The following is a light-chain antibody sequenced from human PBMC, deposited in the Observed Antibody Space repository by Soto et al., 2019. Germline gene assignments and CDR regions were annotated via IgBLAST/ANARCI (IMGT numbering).Light chain of an antibody. CDR2: DAS. CDR1: QSIRND. CDR3: QQSYSTPWT. Sequence: AIQMCQCPSSLSASLGDRVTITSRASQSIRNDLGWYQQKPGKAPKLLIYDASTLQSGVPSRFSGSGSGTDFALTISSLQPEDFAAYFCQQSYSTPWTFGQGTKVEIK. J-gene: IGKJ1*01. V-gene: IGKV1-6*01.